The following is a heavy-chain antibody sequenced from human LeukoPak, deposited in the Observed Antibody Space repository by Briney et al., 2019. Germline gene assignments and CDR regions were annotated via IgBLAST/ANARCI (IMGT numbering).Heavy chain of an antibody. J-gene: IGHJ1*01. D-gene: IGHD3-22*01. CDR1: AGSISSSSYY. V-gene: IGHV4-39*02. CDR3: ARRRYYDSTGYLD. CDR2: IYYSGST. Sequence: SETLSLTCTISAGSISSSSYYWGWIRQPPGKGLEWIADIYYSGSTYYNPSLKSRVPISLETSNNHFSLRLSSATAADTALYYCARRRYYDSTGYLDWGQGTLVTGSS.